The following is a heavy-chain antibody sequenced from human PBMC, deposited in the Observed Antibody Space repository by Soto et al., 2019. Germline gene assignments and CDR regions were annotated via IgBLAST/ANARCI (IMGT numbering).Heavy chain of an antibody. CDR3: ARDEPDTGEGFDI. D-gene: IGHD3-10*01. J-gene: IGHJ6*02. CDR2: VYTSGTT. Sequence: SETLSLTCSYSGASMNTYVWTWIRQPAGKGLEWIGRVYTSGTTNYNPSLKSRVTMSVDTSKKQVSLKLISLTAADTGLYYCARDEPDTGEGFDIWGQGTTVTVSS. CDR1: GASMNTYV. V-gene: IGHV4-4*07.